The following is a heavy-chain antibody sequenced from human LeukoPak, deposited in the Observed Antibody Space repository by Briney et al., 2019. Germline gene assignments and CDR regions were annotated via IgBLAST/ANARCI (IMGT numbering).Heavy chain of an antibody. CDR1: GFTLDDYA. V-gene: IGHV3-9*03. D-gene: IGHD6-13*01. Sequence: GGSLRLSCAASGFTLDDYAMHWVRHAPGKGLEWVSGISWNSGSIGYADSVKGRFTISRDNAKNSLYLQMNSLKAEDMALYYCAKGDSSSWYWYFDPWGRGTLVTVSS. J-gene: IGHJ2*01. CDR3: AKGDSSSWYWYFDP. CDR2: ISWNSGSI.